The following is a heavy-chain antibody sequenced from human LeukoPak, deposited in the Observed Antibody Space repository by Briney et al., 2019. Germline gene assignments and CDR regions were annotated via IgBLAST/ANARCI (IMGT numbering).Heavy chain of an antibody. CDR1: GGSISSYY. CDR3: ARRYPVTYYDFWSGYGNMDV. V-gene: IGHV4-59*12. D-gene: IGHD3-3*01. Sequence: SETLSLTCTVSGGSISSYYWSWIRQPPGKGLEWIGYIYYSGSTNYNPSLKSRVTISVDTSKNQFSLKLSSVTAADTAVYYCARRYPVTYYDFWSGYGNMDVWGKGTTVTVSS. J-gene: IGHJ6*03. CDR2: IYYSGST.